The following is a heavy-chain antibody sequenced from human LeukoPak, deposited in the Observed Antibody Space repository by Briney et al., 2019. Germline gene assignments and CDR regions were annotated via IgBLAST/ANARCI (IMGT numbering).Heavy chain of an antibody. CDR3: ARGSFDYFDY. Sequence: SETLSLTCTVSGGSISSGGYYWSWIRQHPGKGLEWIGYIYYSGSTYYNPSLKSRVTISVDTSKNQFSLKLSSVTAADTVVYYCARGSFDYFDYWGQGTLVTVSS. CDR2: IYYSGST. CDR1: GGSISSGGYY. J-gene: IGHJ4*02. V-gene: IGHV4-31*03.